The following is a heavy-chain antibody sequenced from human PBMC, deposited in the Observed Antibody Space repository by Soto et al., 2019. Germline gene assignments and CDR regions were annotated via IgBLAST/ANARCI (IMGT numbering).Heavy chain of an antibody. D-gene: IGHD4-17*01. Sequence: LEISCKGSGYSFTSHWIGWVRQMPGKVLELMGIIYPCDSDTRYSPSFQGQVTISADKSISTAYLQWSSLKASDTAMYYCARRDYGGAFDIWGQGTMVTVSS. V-gene: IGHV5-51*01. CDR3: ARRDYGGAFDI. J-gene: IGHJ3*02. CDR2: IYPCDSDT. CDR1: GYSFTSHW.